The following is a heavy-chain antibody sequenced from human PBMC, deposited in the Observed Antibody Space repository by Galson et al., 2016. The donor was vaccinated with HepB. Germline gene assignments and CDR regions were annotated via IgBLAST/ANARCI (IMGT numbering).Heavy chain of an antibody. Sequence: SLRLSCAASGFIFNNYAMHWVRQAPGKGLEWVAVISDDGSNKYYADSVKGRSTISRDNSKNTLYLQMNSLRAEDTAVFYCARGDFWTGPPSASFSFDYWGQGTLVTVSA. D-gene: IGHD3/OR15-3a*01. CDR3: ARGDFWTGPPSASFSFDY. CDR1: GFIFNNYA. V-gene: IGHV3-30-3*01. J-gene: IGHJ4*02. CDR2: ISDDGSNK.